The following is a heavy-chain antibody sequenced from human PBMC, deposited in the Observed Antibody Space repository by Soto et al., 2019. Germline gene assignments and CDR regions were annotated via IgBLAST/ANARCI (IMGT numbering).Heavy chain of an antibody. CDR1: GGSITSYY. CDR3: AIGGAAAARGWFDP. Sequence: SETLSLTCTVSGGSITSYYWSWIRQPPGKGLEWIGYIYYGGSTNYNPSLKSRVAISVDTSKNQFSLKLSSVTAADTAVYYCAIGGAAAARGWFDPWGQGTLVTVSS. CDR2: IYYGGST. D-gene: IGHD6-13*01. V-gene: IGHV4-59*12. J-gene: IGHJ5*02.